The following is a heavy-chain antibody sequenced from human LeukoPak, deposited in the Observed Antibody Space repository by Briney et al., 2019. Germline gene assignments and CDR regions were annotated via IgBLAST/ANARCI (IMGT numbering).Heavy chain of an antibody. V-gene: IGHV4-59*01. D-gene: IGHD6-13*01. CDR2: IYYSGST. CDR3: ARSTTTDSSSWYNWFDP. CDR1: GGSISSYY. Sequence: SETLSLTCTVSGGSISSYYWSWIRQPPGKGLEWIGYIYYSGSTNYNPSLKSRVTISVDTSKNQFSLKLSSVTAADTAVYYCARSTTTDSSSWYNWFDPWGQGTLVTVSS. J-gene: IGHJ5*02.